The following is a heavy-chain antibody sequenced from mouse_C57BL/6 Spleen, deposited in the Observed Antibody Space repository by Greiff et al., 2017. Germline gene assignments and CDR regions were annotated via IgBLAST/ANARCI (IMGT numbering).Heavy chain of an antibody. CDR2: IHPNSGST. Sequence: QVQLQQSGAELVKPGASVKLSCKASGYTFTSYWMHWVKQRPGQGLEWIGMIHPNSGSTNYNEKFKSKATLTVDKPSSTAYMQLSSLTSEDSAVYYCARDEVDFDYWGQGTTLTVSS. D-gene: IGHD1-1*01. J-gene: IGHJ2*01. V-gene: IGHV1-64*01. CDR3: ARDEVDFDY. CDR1: GYTFTSYW.